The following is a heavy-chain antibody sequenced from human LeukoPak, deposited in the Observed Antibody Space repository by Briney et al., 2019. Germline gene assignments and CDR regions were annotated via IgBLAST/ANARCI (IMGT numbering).Heavy chain of an antibody. J-gene: IGHJ4*02. CDR2: INAGNGNT. V-gene: IGHV1-3*01. CDR3: AREDSGSYEQDY. CDR1: GYTFTSYA. Sequence: ASVKVSCKASGYTFTSYAMHWVRQAPGQRLEWMGWINAGNGNTKYSQKFQGRVTITRDTSASTAYMELSSLRSEDTAVYYCAREDSGSYEQDYWGQGTLVTVSS. D-gene: IGHD1-26*01.